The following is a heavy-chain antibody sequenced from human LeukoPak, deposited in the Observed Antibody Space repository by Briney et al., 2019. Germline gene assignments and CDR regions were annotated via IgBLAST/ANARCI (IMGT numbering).Heavy chain of an antibody. CDR1: GFTFGSYA. V-gene: IGHV3-48*03. D-gene: IGHD2-21*02. J-gene: IGHJ4*02. CDR2: ISSSGSTI. CDR3: ARPNPYCGGDCYFDY. Sequence: PGGSLRLSCAASGFTFGSYAMIWVRQAPGKGLEWVSYISSSGSTIYYADSVKGRFTISRDNAKNSLYLQMNSLRAEDTAVYYCARPNPYCGGDCYFDYWGQGTLVTVSS.